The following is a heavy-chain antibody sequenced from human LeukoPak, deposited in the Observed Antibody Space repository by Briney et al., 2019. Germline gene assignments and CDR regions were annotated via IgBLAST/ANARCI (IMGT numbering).Heavy chain of an antibody. CDR2: IYYSGNT. CDR1: GGSISSSSYY. CDR3: ARGRYCSSTSCYTTPYVLRH. D-gene: IGHD2-2*02. Sequence: SETLSLTCTVSGGSISSSSYYWGWIRQPPGKGLEWIGSIYYSGNTYYNPSLKSRVTISVDTSKNQFSLKLSSVTAADTAVYYCARGRYCSSTSCYTTPYVLRHWGQGTLVTVSS. V-gene: IGHV4-39*01. J-gene: IGHJ1*01.